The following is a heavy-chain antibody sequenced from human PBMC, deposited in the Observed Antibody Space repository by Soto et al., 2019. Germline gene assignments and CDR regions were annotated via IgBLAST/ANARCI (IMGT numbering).Heavy chain of an antibody. J-gene: IGHJ4*02. Sequence: LETLSLTCTVSGGSISSYYWSWIRQPPGKGLEWIGYIYCSGSTNYDPSLKSRVTISVDTSKNQFSLKLSSVTAADTAVYYCARGDTYFDYWGQGALVTVSS. V-gene: IGHV4-59*01. CDR1: GGSISSYY. CDR3: ARGDTYFDY. D-gene: IGHD5-18*01. CDR2: IYCSGST.